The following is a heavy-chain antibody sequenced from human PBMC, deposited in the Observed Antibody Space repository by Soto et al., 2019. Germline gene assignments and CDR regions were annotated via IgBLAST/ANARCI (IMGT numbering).Heavy chain of an antibody. V-gene: IGHV3-23*01. CDR1: GFTFSSYA. Sequence: GGSLRLSCAASGFTFSSYAMSWVRQAPGKGLEWVSAISGSGGSTYYADSVKGRFTISRDNSKNTLYLQMNSLRAEDTAVYYCAIPYSSSWQYYYYYGMDVWGQGTTVTAP. CDR2: ISGSGGST. D-gene: IGHD6-13*01. CDR3: AIPYSSSWQYYYYYGMDV. J-gene: IGHJ6*02.